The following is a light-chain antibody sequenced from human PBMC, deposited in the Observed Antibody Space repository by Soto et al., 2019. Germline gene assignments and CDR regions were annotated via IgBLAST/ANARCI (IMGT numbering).Light chain of an antibody. Sequence: AIQLTQSPSSLSASVGDRVTITCRASQGISSALAWYQQKPGKAPKLLIYDASSLESGVPSRFSGSGSGTDFTLTISSLQPEDFATYYCQQFNSLITLGQGTRLEIK. CDR2: DAS. J-gene: IGKJ5*01. V-gene: IGKV1-13*02. CDR3: QQFNSLIT. CDR1: QGISSA.